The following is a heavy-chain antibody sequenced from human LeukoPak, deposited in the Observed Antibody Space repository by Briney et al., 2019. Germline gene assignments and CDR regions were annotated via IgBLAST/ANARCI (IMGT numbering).Heavy chain of an antibody. V-gene: IGHV4-59*08. D-gene: IGHD3-22*01. J-gene: IGHJ4*02. CDR2: IYDSGST. Sequence: SETLSLTCTVSGGSIRSYYWSWIRQPPGKGLERIGYIYDSGSTNYNPSLKSRVTISVDTSKNQFSLKLSSVTAADSAVYYCARHYYDRSDSYSFDYWGQGTLVTVSS. CDR3: ARHYYDRSDSYSFDY. CDR1: GGSIRSYY.